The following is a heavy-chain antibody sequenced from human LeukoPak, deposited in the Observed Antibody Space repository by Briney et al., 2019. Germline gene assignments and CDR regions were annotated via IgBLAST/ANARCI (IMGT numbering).Heavy chain of an antibody. V-gene: IGHV3-7*01. D-gene: IGHD5-18*01. Sequence: GSLRLSCAASGFTFSSYWMSWVRQAPGKGLEWVANIKQDGSEKYYVDSAKGRFTISRDNAKNSLYLQMNSLRAEDTAVYYCARDIRGYSYVFVRVFDYWGQGTLVTVSS. CDR2: IKQDGSEK. CDR1: GFTFSSYW. CDR3: ARDIRGYSYVFVRVFDY. J-gene: IGHJ4*02.